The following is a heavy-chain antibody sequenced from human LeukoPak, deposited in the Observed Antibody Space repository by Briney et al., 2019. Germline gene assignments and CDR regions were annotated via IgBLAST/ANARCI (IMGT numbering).Heavy chain of an antibody. CDR1: GFTFSSYS. Sequence: PGGSLRLSCAASGFTFSSYSMNWVRQAPGKGLEWVAVISYDGSYKYYVDSVKGRFTISRDNSKNTLFLQMNSLRAEDTAVYYCAKGQRRHVDIVATTPFDYWGQGTLVTVSS. D-gene: IGHD5-12*01. CDR3: AKGQRRHVDIVATTPFDY. J-gene: IGHJ4*02. CDR2: ISYDGSYK. V-gene: IGHV3-30*18.